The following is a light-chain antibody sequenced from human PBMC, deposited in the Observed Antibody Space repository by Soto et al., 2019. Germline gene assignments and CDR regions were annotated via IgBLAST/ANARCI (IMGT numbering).Light chain of an antibody. J-gene: IGLJ1*01. CDR3: SSYTSSSTLYV. V-gene: IGLV2-14*01. CDR1: SSDVGGYNY. Sequence: QSAVTQPASVSGSPGQSITISCTGTSSDVGGYNYVSWYQQHPGKAPKLMIYDVSNRLSGVSNRFSGSKSGNTASLTISGLQAEDEADYYCSSYTSSSTLYVFGTGTKVNVL. CDR2: DVS.